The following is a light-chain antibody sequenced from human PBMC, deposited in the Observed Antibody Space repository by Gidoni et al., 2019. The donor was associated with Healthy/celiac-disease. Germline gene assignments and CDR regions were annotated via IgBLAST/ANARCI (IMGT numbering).Light chain of an antibody. J-gene: IGKJ4*01. CDR3: QQYYSTPRT. Sequence: DNQMTQSPSSLSASVGDRVTITCRASQSISSYLNWYQQKPGKAPKLLIYAASSLQSGVPSRFSGSGSGTDFTLTISSLQPEDFATYYCQQYYSTPRTFGGXTKVEIK. CDR2: AAS. V-gene: IGKV1-39*01. CDR1: QSISSY.